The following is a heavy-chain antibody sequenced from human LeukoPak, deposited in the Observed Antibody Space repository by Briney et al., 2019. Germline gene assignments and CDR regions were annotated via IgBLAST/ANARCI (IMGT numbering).Heavy chain of an antibody. CDR1: AFNFSSYA. CDR3: AKPKVQLVVDYYGMDV. V-gene: IGHV3-23*01. D-gene: IGHD3-10*01. Sequence: GGSLRLSCAAPAFNFSSYAMSWVRQAPGKGLEWVSAISGSGGGTYYADSVKGRFTISRDNSKNTLYLQMNSLRAEDTAVYYCAKPKVQLVVDYYGMDVWGQGTTVTVSS. J-gene: IGHJ6*02. CDR2: ISGSGGGT.